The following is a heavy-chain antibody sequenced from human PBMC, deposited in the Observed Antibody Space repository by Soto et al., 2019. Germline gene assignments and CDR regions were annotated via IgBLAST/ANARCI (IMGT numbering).Heavy chain of an antibody. V-gene: IGHV1-3*01. CDR3: AREPEDGVPGDY. CDR2: IIVSNGSP. J-gene: IGHJ4*02. CDR1: GYTFTSHT. D-gene: IGHD3-3*01. Sequence: QVQLVQSGAEVKEPGASVRVSCKASGYTFTSHTLHWARQAPGQGLEWMGWIIVSNGSPRYAPQFQGRVTFGTDTSATTAYMELSSLTSEDTAVYYCAREPEDGVPGDYWGQGTLVVVSS.